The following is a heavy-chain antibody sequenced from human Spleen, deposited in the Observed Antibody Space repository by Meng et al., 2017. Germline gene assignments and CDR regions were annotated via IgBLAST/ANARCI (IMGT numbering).Heavy chain of an antibody. CDR1: GGSISSGTYY. J-gene: IGHJ4*02. V-gene: IGHV4-61*02. CDR3: AREKPYDSSGYFDY. CDR2: IYSSGST. D-gene: IGHD3-22*01. Sequence: SETLSLTCTVSGGSISSGTYYWSWIRQAAGKGLECVGRIYSSGSTYYNPSLKSRVTISVDTSKNQFSLKLSSVTAADTAVYYCAREKPYDSSGYFDYWGQGTLVTVSS.